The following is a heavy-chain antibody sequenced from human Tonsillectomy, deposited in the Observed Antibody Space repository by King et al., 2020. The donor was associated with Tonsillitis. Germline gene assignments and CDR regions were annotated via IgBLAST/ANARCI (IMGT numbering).Heavy chain of an antibody. CDR2: IRRDGSKE. D-gene: IGHD3-22*01. V-gene: IGHV3-7*03. J-gene: IGHJ3*02. CDR3: ARDQNYYDSSGYYFDVFDI. Sequence: VQLVESGGGVVQPGKSLRLSCLVSGFTLSSYSMNWVRQAPGKGLEWVANIRRDGSKEYYLDSVKGRFTISRDNAKNSLFLQMNSLRAEDAAVYYCARDQNYYDSSGYYFDVFDIWGQGTMVTVSS. CDR1: GFTLSSYS.